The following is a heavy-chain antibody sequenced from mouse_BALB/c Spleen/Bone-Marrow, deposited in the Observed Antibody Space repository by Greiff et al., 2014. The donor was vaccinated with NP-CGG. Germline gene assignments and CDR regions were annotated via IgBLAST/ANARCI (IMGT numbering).Heavy chain of an antibody. D-gene: IGHD1-2*01. Sequence: VHVKQSGAELVKPGASVKLSCKASGYTFTSYWMHWVKQRPGQGLEWIGEINPSNGRTNYNEKFKSRATLTVDKSSSTAYMQLSSLTSEDSAVYYCARYATATYWFAYWGQGTLVTVSA. CDR1: GYTFTSYW. J-gene: IGHJ3*01. CDR2: INPSNGRT. V-gene: IGHV1S81*02. CDR3: ARYATATYWFAY.